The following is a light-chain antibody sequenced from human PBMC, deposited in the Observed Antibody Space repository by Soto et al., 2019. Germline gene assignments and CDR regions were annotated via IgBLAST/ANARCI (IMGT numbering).Light chain of an antibody. J-gene: IGKJ4*01. V-gene: IGKV1-5*01. CDR3: QQYNTYSSLT. Sequence: DIQMTQSPSTLSASVGDRVTITCRASQSISSWLAWYQQKLGRAPRLLIYDASSLESGVPSRFSGSGYGTEFTLTISSLQPDGFATYYCQQYNTYSSLTFGGGTKVEIK. CDR2: DAS. CDR1: QSISSW.